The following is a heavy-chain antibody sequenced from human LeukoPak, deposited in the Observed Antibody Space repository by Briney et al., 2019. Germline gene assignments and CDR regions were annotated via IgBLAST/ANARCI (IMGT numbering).Heavy chain of an antibody. D-gene: IGHD2-2*01. J-gene: IGHJ6*02. CDR1: GYTFTSYG. V-gene: IGHV1-18*01. Sequence: ASVKVSCKASGYTFTSYGISWVRQAPGQGVEWMGWISAYNGNTNYAQKLQGRVTMTTDTSTSTAYMELRSLRSDGTAVYYCARDVVVVPAANRYYYYGMDVWGQGTTVTVSS. CDR2: ISAYNGNT. CDR3: ARDVVVVPAANRYYYYGMDV.